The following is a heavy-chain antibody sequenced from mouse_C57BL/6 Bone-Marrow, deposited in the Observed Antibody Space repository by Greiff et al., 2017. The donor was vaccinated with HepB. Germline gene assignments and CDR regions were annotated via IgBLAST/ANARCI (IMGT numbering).Heavy chain of an antibody. V-gene: IGHV3-8*01. CDR3: ARRKFHWYFDV. J-gene: IGHJ1*03. D-gene: IGHD1-3*01. CDR2: ISYSGST. Sequence: DVQLVESGPGLAKPSQTLSLTCSVTGYSITSDYRNWIRKFPGNKLEYMGYISYSGSTYYNPSLKSRISITRDTSKNQYYLQLNSVTTEDTATYYCARRKFHWYFDVWGTGTTVTVSS. CDR1: GYSITSDY.